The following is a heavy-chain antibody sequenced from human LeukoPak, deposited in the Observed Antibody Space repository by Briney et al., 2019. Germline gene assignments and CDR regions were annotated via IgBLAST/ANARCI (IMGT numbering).Heavy chain of an antibody. J-gene: IGHJ6*03. CDR3: ARVVVGAKNFYYYYMDV. Sequence: PSETLSLTCTVSGDSLSGSTYYWAWIRQTPGKGLEWIGNIYYSGNTYYNPSLKSRVTISVDTSKNQFSLKLSSVTAADTAVYYCARVVVGAKNFYYYYMDVWGKGTTVTVSS. CDR1: GDSLSGSTYY. CDR2: IYYSGNT. D-gene: IGHD1-26*01. V-gene: IGHV4-39*07.